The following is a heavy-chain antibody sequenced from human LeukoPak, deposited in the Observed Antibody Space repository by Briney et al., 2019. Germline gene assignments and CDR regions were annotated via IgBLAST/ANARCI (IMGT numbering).Heavy chain of an antibody. CDR3: ARTYYYGSGSYYNPRGYFDY. Sequence: SETLSLTCAVYGGSFSGYYWSWIRQPPGKGLEWIGEINHSGSTNYNPSLKSRVTISVDTSKNQFSLKLSSVTAADTAVYYCARTYYYGSGSYYNPRGYFDYWGQGTLVTASS. D-gene: IGHD3-10*01. J-gene: IGHJ4*02. CDR2: INHSGST. V-gene: IGHV4-34*01. CDR1: GGSFSGYY.